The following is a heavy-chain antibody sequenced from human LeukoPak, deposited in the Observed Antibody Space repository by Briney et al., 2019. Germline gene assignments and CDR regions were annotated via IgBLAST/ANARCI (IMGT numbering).Heavy chain of an antibody. CDR1: GFTFSSYA. CDR3: AKGLINDWSALEY. J-gene: IGHJ4*02. CDR2: ISGSGGTT. D-gene: IGHD3-9*01. V-gene: IGHV3-23*01. Sequence: GSLRLSCAASGFTFSSYAMTWVRQAPGQGLEWVSAISGSGGTTYYADSVRGRFTISRDNSKNTLNLQMNSLRAEDTAVYYCAKGLINDWSALEYWGQGTLVTVSS.